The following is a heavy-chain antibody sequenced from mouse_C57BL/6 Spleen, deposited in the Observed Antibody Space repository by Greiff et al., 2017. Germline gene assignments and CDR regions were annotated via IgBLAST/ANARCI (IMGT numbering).Heavy chain of an antibody. Sequence: VQLQESGPGLVQPSQSLSITCTVSGFSLTSYGVHWVRQSPGKGLEWLGVIWRGGSTDYNAAFMSRLSITKDNSKSQVFFKMNSLQADDTAIYYCAKGITTDYAMDYWGQGTSVTVSS. V-gene: IGHV2-5*01. CDR2: IWRGGST. CDR1: GFSLTSYG. J-gene: IGHJ4*01. CDR3: AKGITTDYAMDY. D-gene: IGHD1-1*01.